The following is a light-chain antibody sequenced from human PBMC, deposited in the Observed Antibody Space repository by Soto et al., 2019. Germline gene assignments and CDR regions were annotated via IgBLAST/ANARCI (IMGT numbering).Light chain of an antibody. CDR1: QSVSSN. CDR3: QQYNNGPWT. Sequence: EIVMTQSPATLSVSPGERGTLSCRASQSVSSNLAWYQQKPGQAPRLLIYGASTRATGIPARFSGSGSGTEFTLTISSLQSEDFAVYYCQQYNNGPWTFGQGTKVEIK. J-gene: IGKJ1*01. CDR2: GAS. V-gene: IGKV3-15*01.